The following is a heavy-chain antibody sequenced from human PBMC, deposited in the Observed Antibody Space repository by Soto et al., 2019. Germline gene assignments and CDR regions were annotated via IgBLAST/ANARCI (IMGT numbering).Heavy chain of an antibody. D-gene: IGHD6-6*01. CDR2: ISGSGGST. V-gene: IGHV3-23*01. J-gene: IGHJ4*02. CDR3: ARHSIAALYFDY. CDR1: GFTFSSYA. Sequence: EVQLLESGGGLVQPGGSLRLSCAASGFTFSSYAMSWVRQAPGKGLEWVSAISGSGGSTYYADSVKGRFTISRDNSKNTLYLQMNSLRAEDTAVYYCARHSIAALYFDYWGQGTLVTVSS.